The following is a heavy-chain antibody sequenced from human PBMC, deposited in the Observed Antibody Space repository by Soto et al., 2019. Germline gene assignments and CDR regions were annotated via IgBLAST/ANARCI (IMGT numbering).Heavy chain of an antibody. J-gene: IGHJ4*02. CDR3: ARADYYDSSGFYYDC. D-gene: IGHD3-22*01. CDR2: INPSGGST. CDR1: GYIFTNHY. Sequence: QVQLVQSGAEVKKPGASVKVSCKASGYIFTNHYIHWVRQAPAQGLERMGIINPSGGSTNYLQKFQGRITMTRDTSTSTVYMELSSLRSEDTAVYFCARADYYDSSGFYYDCWGQGTLVTVSS. V-gene: IGHV1-46*01.